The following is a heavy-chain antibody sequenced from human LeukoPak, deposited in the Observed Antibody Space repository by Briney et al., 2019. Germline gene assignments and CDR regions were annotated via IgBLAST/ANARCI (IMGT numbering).Heavy chain of an antibody. Sequence: GGSLRLSCAASGFTLSSYAMSWVRQAPGKGLEWVSSISGSGGSTYYADSVKGRFTISRDNSKNTLYLQMNSLRAEDTAVYYCAKGGGYCSSTSCETITDYWGQGTLVTVSS. CDR1: GFTLSSYA. V-gene: IGHV3-23*01. CDR3: AKGGGYCSSTSCETITDY. J-gene: IGHJ4*02. D-gene: IGHD2-2*01. CDR2: ISGSGGST.